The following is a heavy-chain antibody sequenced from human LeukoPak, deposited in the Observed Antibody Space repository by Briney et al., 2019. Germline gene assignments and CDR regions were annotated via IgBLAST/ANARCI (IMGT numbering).Heavy chain of an antibody. CDR2: INHSGST. D-gene: IGHD6-19*01. CDR1: GGSFSGYY. CDR3: ARGRSNSSGWYWFDP. J-gene: IGHJ5*02. Sequence: PSETLSLTCAVYGGSFSGYYWSWIRQPPGKGLEWIGEINHSGSTNYNPSLKSRVTISVDTSKNQFSLKLCSVTAADTAVYYCARGRSNSSGWYWFDPWGQGTLVTVSS. V-gene: IGHV4-34*01.